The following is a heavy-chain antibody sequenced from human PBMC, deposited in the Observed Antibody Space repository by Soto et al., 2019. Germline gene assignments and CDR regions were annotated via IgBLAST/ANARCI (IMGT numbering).Heavy chain of an antibody. D-gene: IGHD2-2*02. CDR1: GFTFSNFD. Sequence: VGSLRLSCATPGFTFSNFDMHWVRQVPGKGLEWVSAIGAARDPYYLGSVKGRFTISRENAKNSVYLQMNDLRAGDSAVYYCARAYTGRLPRRADYYYAMDVWGQGTTVTVSS. CDR2: IGAARDP. V-gene: IGHV3-13*05. J-gene: IGHJ6*02. CDR3: ARAYTGRLPRRADYYYAMDV.